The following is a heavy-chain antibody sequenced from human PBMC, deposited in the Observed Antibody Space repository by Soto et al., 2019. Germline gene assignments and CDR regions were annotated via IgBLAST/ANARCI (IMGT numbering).Heavy chain of an antibody. D-gene: IGHD4-17*01. CDR3: ACNKGPYEGDYGVVGY. Sequence: GGSLRLSCAASGFTFSSYGMHWVRQAPGKGLEWVAVISYDGSNKYYADSVKGRFTISRDNSKNTLYLQMNSLRAEDTAVYYCACNKGPYEGDYGVVGYWGQGTLVTVSS. CDR2: ISYDGSNK. CDR1: GFTFSSYG. V-gene: IGHV3-30*03. J-gene: IGHJ4*02.